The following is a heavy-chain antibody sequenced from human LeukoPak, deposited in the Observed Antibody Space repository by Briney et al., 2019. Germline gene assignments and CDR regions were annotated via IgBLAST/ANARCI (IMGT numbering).Heavy chain of an antibody. V-gene: IGHV3-23*01. CDR3: AKGETSGGTCYSPLDY. J-gene: IGHJ4*02. CDR2: ISGTGFST. CDR1: GFTFSNYA. Sequence: GGSLRLSCAASGFTFSNYAMSWVRQAPGKGLEWGSVISGTGFSTFYADSVKGRFTLSRDNSKNTLYLQMNSLRAEDTAVYYCAKGETSGGTCYSPLDYWGQGTLVTVSS. D-gene: IGHD2-15*01.